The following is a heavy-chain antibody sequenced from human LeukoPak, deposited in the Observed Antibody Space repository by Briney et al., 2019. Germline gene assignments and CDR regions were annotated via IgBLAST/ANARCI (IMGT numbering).Heavy chain of an antibody. V-gene: IGHV3-21*01. D-gene: IGHD2-2*01. J-gene: IGHJ5*02. CDR1: GFTFSSYS. Sequence: PGGSLRLPCAASGFTFSSYSMNWVRQAPGKGLEWVSSISSSSSYIYYADSVKGRFTISRDNAKNSLYLQMNSLRAEDTAVYYCARGKYCSSTSCSIWFDPWGQGTLVTVSS. CDR3: ARGKYCSSTSCSIWFDP. CDR2: ISSSSSYI.